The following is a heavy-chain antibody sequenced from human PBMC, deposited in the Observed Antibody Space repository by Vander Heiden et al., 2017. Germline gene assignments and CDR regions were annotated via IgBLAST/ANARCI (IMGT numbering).Heavy chain of an antibody. CDR3: ARERVYCTNGVCYFHLDY. CDR2: TYYRSKWYN. CDR1: GASVSSHSAA. J-gene: IGHJ4*02. Sequence: QVQLQQSGPGLVKPSQTLSLTCAISGASVSSHSAAWNWIRQPPSRGLEWLGRTYYRSKWYNDYAVSVKSRITINPDTSKNQFSLQLNSVTPEDTAVYYCARERVYCTNGVCYFHLDYWGQGTLVTVSS. V-gene: IGHV6-1*01. D-gene: IGHD2-8*01.